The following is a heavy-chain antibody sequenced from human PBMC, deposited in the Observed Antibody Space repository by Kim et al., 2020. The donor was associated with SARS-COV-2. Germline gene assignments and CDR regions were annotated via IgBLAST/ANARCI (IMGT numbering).Heavy chain of an antibody. V-gene: IGHV3-23*01. CDR1: GFTFSSYA. D-gene: IGHD5-18*01. Sequence: GGSLRLSCAASGFTFSSYAMSWVRQAPGKGLEWVSAISGSGGSTYYADSVKGRFTISRDNSKNTLYLQMNSLRAEDTAVYYCAKDPRWIQLWLDNWFDPWGQGTLVTVSS. CDR2: ISGSGGST. CDR3: AKDPRWIQLWLDNWFDP. J-gene: IGHJ5*02.